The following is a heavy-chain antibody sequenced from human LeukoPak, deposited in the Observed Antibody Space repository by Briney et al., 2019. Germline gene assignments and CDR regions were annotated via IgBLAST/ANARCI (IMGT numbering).Heavy chain of an antibody. Sequence: GGSLGLSCAASGFTFSSYWMSWVRQAPGKGLEWVANIKQDGSEKYCVDSVKGRFTISRDNAKNSLYLQMNSLRAEDTAVYYCARVITMVRGVIDIWGQGTMVTVSS. V-gene: IGHV3-7*03. CDR3: ARVITMVRGVIDI. CDR1: GFTFSSYW. CDR2: IKQDGSEK. D-gene: IGHD3-10*01. J-gene: IGHJ3*02.